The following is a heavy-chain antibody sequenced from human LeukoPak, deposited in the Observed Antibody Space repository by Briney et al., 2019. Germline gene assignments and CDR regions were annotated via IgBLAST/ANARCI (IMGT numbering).Heavy chain of an antibody. CDR1: GYPLTELS. J-gene: IGHJ6*02. Sequence: GASVKASCKVSGYPLTELSMHWVRQAPGKGLEWMGGFDPEDGETIYAQKFQGRVTITADESTSTAYMELSSLRSEDTAVYYCARGLSSSWSLNHYYYGMDVWGQGTTVTVSS. CDR3: ARGLSSSWSLNHYYYGMDV. CDR2: FDPEDGET. D-gene: IGHD6-13*01. V-gene: IGHV1-24*01.